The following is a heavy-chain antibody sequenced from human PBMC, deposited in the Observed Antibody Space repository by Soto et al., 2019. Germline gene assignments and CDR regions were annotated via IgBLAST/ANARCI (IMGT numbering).Heavy chain of an antibody. CDR3: ARGQYSSGGGYFDY. CDR1: GFTFSSYE. D-gene: IGHD6-19*01. V-gene: IGHV3-48*03. Sequence: EVQLVESGGGLVQPGGSLRLSCAASGFTFSSYEMNWVRQAPGKGLEWVSYISSSGSTIYYADSVKGRFTISRDNAKNSMKRQMNRLRAEDTAVYYCARGQYSSGGGYFDYWGQETLVTVSS. CDR2: ISSSGSTI. J-gene: IGHJ4*02.